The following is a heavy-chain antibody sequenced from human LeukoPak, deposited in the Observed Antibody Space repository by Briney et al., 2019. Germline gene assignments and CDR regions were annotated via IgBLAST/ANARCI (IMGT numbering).Heavy chain of an antibody. Sequence: ASVEVSCKASGYTFTSYGISWVRQAPGQGLEWMGWISAYNGNTNYAQKLQGRATMTTDTSTSTAYMELRSLRSDDTAVYYCARAPDYYGNYYFDYWGQGTLVTVSS. D-gene: IGHD3-10*01. CDR3: ARAPDYYGNYYFDY. CDR1: GYTFTSYG. V-gene: IGHV1-18*01. CDR2: ISAYNGNT. J-gene: IGHJ4*02.